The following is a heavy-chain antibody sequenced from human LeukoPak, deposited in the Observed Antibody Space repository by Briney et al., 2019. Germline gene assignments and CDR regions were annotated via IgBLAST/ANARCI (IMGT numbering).Heavy chain of an antibody. J-gene: IGHJ5*02. CDR2: IYTSGST. CDR3: ARDNTYQLLIDWFDP. D-gene: IGHD2-2*01. CDR1: GGSISSYY. Sequence: SETLSLTCTVSGGSISSYYWSWIRQPAGKGLEWIGRIYTSGSTNYNPSLKSRVTMSVDTSKNQFSLKLSSVTAADTAVYYCARDNTYQLLIDWFDPWGQGTLVTVSS. V-gene: IGHV4-4*07.